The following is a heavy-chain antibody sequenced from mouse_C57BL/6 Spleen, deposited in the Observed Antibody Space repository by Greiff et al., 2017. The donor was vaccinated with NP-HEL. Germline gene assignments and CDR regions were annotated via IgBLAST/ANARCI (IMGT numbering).Heavy chain of an antibody. V-gene: IGHV1-54*01. CDR1: GYAFTNYL. D-gene: IGHD2-1*01. CDR3: AREDLLYYAMDY. J-gene: IGHJ4*01. Sequence: VQLQQSGAELVRPGTSVKVSCKASGYAFTNYLIEWVKQRPGQGLEWIGVINPGSGGTTYNEKFKGKATLTADKSSSTAYMQLSSLTSEDSAVYFCAREDLLYYAMDYWGQGTSVTVSS. CDR2: INPGSGGT.